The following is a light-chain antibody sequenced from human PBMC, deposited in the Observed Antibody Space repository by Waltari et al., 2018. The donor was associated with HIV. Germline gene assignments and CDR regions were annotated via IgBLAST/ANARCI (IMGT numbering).Light chain of an antibody. CDR2: LGS. Sequence: DIVMTQSPLSLPVTPGEPAPISCRPSQSLLHSNGYNYLDWYLQKPGQSPQLLIYLGSNRASGVPDRFSGSGSGTDFTLKISRVEAEDVGVYYCMQALQTPFTFGPGTKVDIK. J-gene: IGKJ3*01. CDR1: QSLLHSNGYNY. CDR3: MQALQTPFT. V-gene: IGKV2-28*01.